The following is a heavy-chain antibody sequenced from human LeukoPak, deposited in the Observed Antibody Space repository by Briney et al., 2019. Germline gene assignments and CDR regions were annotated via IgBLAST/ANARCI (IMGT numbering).Heavy chain of an antibody. Sequence: GGSLRLSCAASGFTFNTYGMHWVRQAPGKGLEWVAVIWYDGSNKYYADSVKGRFTISRDNSENTLYLQMNSLRAEDTAVYYCARGEYSSSSGFDYWGQGTLVTVSS. CDR2: IWYDGSNK. V-gene: IGHV3-33*01. J-gene: IGHJ4*02. D-gene: IGHD6-6*01. CDR1: GFTFNTYG. CDR3: ARGEYSSSSGFDY.